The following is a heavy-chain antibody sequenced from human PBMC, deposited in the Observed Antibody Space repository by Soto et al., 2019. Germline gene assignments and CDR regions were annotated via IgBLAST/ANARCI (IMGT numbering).Heavy chain of an antibody. CDR1: GYTFTGYY. D-gene: IGHD2-15*01. CDR3: ARVIGYCSGGSCHPDAFDI. J-gene: IGHJ3*02. V-gene: IGHV1-2*04. Sequence: ASVKVSCKASGYTFTGYYMHWVRQAPGQGLEWMGWINPNSGGTNYAQKFQGWVTMTRDTSISTAYMELSRLRSDDTAVYYCARVIGYCSGGSCHPDAFDIWGQGTMVTVSS. CDR2: INPNSGGT.